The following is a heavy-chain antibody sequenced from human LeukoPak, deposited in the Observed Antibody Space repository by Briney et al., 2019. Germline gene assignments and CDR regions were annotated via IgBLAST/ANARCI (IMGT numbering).Heavy chain of an antibody. V-gene: IGHV3-30*02. CDR1: GFTFSSYG. Sequence: GRSLRLSCAASGFTFSSYGMHWVRQAPGKGLEWVAFIRYDGSNKYYADSVKGRFTISRDNSKNTLYLQMNSLRAEDTAVYYCAKDSGYSSSPTGYMDVWGKGTTVTVSS. J-gene: IGHJ6*03. CDR2: IRYDGSNK. D-gene: IGHD6-13*01. CDR3: AKDSGYSSSPTGYMDV.